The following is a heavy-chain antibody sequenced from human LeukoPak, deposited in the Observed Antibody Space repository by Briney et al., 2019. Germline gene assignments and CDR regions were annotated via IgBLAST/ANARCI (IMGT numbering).Heavy chain of an antibody. Sequence: GGSLRLSCAASGFTFSDYYMTWIRQAPGKRLEWVSYISSSSSTIYYADSVKGRFTISRDNAKNSLYLQMNSLRAEDTAVYYCARYGATAMVRYAFDIWGQGTMVTVSS. J-gene: IGHJ3*02. D-gene: IGHD5-18*01. CDR3: ARYGATAMVRYAFDI. CDR1: GFTFSDYY. V-gene: IGHV3-11*04. CDR2: ISSSSSTI.